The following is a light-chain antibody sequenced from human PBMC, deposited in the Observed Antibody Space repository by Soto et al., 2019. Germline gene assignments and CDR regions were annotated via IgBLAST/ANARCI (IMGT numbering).Light chain of an antibody. CDR3: QQLSSYPLA. J-gene: IGKJ4*01. CDR2: AAS. Sequence: QLTQSPSSLSASVGDRVTITCRASQVIATHVAWSQQKPGQAPNLLIYAASTLQSGVPSRFSGGGSGTDFTLTISSLQPEEFATYYCQQLSSYPLAFGGGTKVE. V-gene: IGKV1-9*01. CDR1: QVIATH.